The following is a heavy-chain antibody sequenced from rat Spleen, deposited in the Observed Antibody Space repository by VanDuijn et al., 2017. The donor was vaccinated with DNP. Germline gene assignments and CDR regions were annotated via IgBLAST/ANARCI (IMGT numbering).Heavy chain of an antibody. CDR1: GFTFSDYA. CDR2: ISYDGSRT. Sequence: EVQLMESGGGLVQPGRSLKLSCAASGFTFSDYAMAWVRQAPKKGLEWVATISYDGSRTYYRYSVKGRFTISRDNAKNTQYLQMDSLRSEDTATYYCTNPPTGSNWFAYWGQGTLVTVSS. J-gene: IGHJ3*01. CDR3: TNPPTGSNWFAY. V-gene: IGHV5-7*01. D-gene: IGHD3-4*01.